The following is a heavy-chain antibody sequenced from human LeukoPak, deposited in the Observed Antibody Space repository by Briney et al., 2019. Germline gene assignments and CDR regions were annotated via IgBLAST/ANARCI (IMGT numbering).Heavy chain of an antibody. CDR3: ARAGDIAAAGYYYGMDV. CDR1: GFTFSSYS. Sequence: GGSLRLSCAASGFTFSSYSMNWVRQAPGKGLEWVSVIYSGGSTYYADSVKGRFTISRDNSKNTLYLQMNSLRAEDTAVYYCARAGDIAAAGYYYGMDVWGQGTTVTVSS. V-gene: IGHV3-66*01. CDR2: IYSGGST. D-gene: IGHD6-13*01. J-gene: IGHJ6*02.